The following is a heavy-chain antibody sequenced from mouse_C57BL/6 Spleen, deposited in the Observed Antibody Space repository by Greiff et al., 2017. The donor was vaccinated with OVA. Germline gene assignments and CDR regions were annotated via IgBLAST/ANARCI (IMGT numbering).Heavy chain of an antibody. V-gene: IGHV1-55*01. CDR1: GYTFTSYW. CDR3: AREKGYYYGSSVDY. J-gene: IGHJ2*01. D-gene: IGHD1-1*01. CDR2: IYPGSGST. Sequence: VQLQQPGAELVKPGASVKMSCKASGYTFTSYWITWLKQRPGQGLEWIGDIYPGSGSTNYNEKFKSKATLTVDTSSSTAYMQLRSMTSEDSAVYYCAREKGYYYGSSVDYWGQGTTLTVSS.